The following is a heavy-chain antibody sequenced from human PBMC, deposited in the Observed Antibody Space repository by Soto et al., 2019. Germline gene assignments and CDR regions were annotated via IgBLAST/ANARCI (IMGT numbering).Heavy chain of an antibody. CDR2: IYYSGST. Sequence: PSETLSLTCTVSGGSISSGGYYWSWIRQHPGKGLEWIGYIYYSGSTYYNPSLKSRVTISVDTSKNQFSLKLSSVTAADTAVYYCARDLNNDSSGYYYPSDPHYYYYGMDVWGQGTTVTVSS. J-gene: IGHJ6*02. D-gene: IGHD3-22*01. CDR3: ARDLNNDSSGYYYPSDPHYYYYGMDV. V-gene: IGHV4-31*03. CDR1: GGSISSGGYY.